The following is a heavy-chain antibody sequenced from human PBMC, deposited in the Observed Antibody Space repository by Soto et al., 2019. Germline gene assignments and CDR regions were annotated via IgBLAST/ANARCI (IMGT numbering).Heavy chain of an antibody. Sequence: GGSLRLSCAGSGFTFSNYAMSWFRQAPGKGLEWVSGISAGGGSTNYADSVKGRFTISRDNSKNTLYLQMNSLRADDTAVYYCAKIGSSSSVSLPLVLLDYWGQGALVTVSS. CDR1: GFTFSNYA. D-gene: IGHD6-6*01. J-gene: IGHJ4*02. V-gene: IGHV3-23*01. CDR2: ISAGGGST. CDR3: AKIGSSSSVSLPLVLLDY.